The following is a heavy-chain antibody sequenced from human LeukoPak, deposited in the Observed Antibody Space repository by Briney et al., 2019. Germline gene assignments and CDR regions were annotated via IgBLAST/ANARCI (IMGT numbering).Heavy chain of an antibody. Sequence: SVKVSCKASGGTFSSYAISWVRQAPGQGLEWMGRIIPILGIANYAQKFQGRVTITADKSTSTAYMELSSLRSEDTAVYYCAGELVVTATYYFDYWGQGTLVTVSS. CDR2: IIPILGIA. CDR1: GGTFSSYA. V-gene: IGHV1-69*04. CDR3: AGELVVTATYYFDY. D-gene: IGHD2-21*02. J-gene: IGHJ4*02.